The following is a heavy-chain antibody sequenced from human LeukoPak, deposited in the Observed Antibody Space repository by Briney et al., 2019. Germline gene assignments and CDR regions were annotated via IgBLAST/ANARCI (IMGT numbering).Heavy chain of an antibody. D-gene: IGHD6-19*01. V-gene: IGHV3-30*03. Sequence: PGRSLRLSCAASRFTFSTYGMHWVRQAPGKGLELVALISYDGINKYYADSVKGRFTISRDNSKSTLYLQMSSLRAEDTAVYYCARDPASSGWGLFDYWGQGTLVTVSS. CDR3: ARDPASSGWGLFDY. CDR2: ISYDGINK. J-gene: IGHJ4*02. CDR1: RFTFSTYG.